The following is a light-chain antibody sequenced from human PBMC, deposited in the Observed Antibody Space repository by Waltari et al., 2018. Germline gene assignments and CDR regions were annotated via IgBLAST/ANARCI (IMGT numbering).Light chain of an antibody. V-gene: IGLV2-14*03. J-gene: IGLJ3*02. CDR1: SRDIGSYNY. Sequence: QSALTQAASVSGSPGQPIPISCTGTSRDIGSYNYASWYQQHPGKAPKLIIYDVSNRPSGVSNRFSGSKSGNTASLTISGLQAEDEADYYCNSYANSNTRVFGGGTKLTVL. CDR3: NSYANSNTRV. CDR2: DVS.